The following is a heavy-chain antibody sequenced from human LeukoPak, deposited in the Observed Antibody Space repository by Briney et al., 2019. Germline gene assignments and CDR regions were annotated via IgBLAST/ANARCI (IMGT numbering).Heavy chain of an antibody. J-gene: IGHJ4*02. V-gene: IGHV4-59*12. CDR3: ARDPTYCSGGSCYGYYFDY. CDR2: IFYSGGS. CDR1: GGSISSYY. Sequence: SGTLSLTCTVSGGSISSYYWTWIRQPPGKGLEWIGYIFYSGGSNYNPSLKSRVTMSVDTSKNQFSLKLSSVTAADTAVYYCARDPTYCSGGSCYGYYFDYWGQGTLVTVSS. D-gene: IGHD2-15*01.